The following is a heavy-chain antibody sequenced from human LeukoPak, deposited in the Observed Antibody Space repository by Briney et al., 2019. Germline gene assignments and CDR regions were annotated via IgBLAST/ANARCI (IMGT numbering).Heavy chain of an antibody. CDR2: IYYSGST. D-gene: IGHD3-9*01. J-gene: IGHJ5*02. Sequence: TLSLTCTVSGGSISSGGYYWSWIRQHPGKGLEWIGYIYYSGSTYYNPSLKSRVTISVDTSKNQFSLKLSSVTAADTAVYYCARVRDFDWLPNNWFDPWGQGTLVTVSS. CDR3: ARVRDFDWLPNNWFDP. V-gene: IGHV4-31*03. CDR1: GGSISSGGYY.